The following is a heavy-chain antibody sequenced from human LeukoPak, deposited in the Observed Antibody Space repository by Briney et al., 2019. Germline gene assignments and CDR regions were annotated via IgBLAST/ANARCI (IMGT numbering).Heavy chain of an antibody. Sequence: VASVKVSCKASGYTFTGYYIHWVRQAPGQGLEWMGWINPNSGGPNYAQKFQGRVTMTRDTPISTAYMEMSRLRSDDTAVYYCARDVSYYGSGTYGDYWGQGTLVTVSP. J-gene: IGHJ4*02. CDR2: INPNSGGP. CDR3: ARDVSYYGSGTYGDY. D-gene: IGHD3-10*01. V-gene: IGHV1-2*02. CDR1: GYTFTGYY.